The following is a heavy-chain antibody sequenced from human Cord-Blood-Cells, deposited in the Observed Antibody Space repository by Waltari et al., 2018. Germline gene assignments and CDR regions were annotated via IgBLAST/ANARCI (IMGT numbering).Heavy chain of an antibody. CDR3: ARDRDSGSYGLN. CDR1: GFTVSSNY. CDR2: IYSGGSK. D-gene: IGHD1-26*01. J-gene: IGHJ3*01. Sequence: EVQLVESGGGLTQPGGSMRLSWAAAGFTVSSNYMSWVRQAPGKGVEWVSVIYSGGSKYSADSVKRRFTISRDNSKNTLYLQMNSLRAEDTAVYYCARDRDSGSYGLNWGQGTMVTVSS. V-gene: IGHV3-53*01.